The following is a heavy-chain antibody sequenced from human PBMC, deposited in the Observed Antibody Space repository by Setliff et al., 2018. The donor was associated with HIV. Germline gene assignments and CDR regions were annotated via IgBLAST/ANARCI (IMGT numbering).Heavy chain of an antibody. CDR1: GQSISGYY. V-gene: IGHV4-34*01. D-gene: IGHD3-22*01. CDR3: ARRGDSSGYYDAFDV. CDR2: INHGGDT. Sequence: PSETLSLTCAVYGQSISGYYWSWIRQTPGKGLEWIGEINHGGDTNYNPSLKSRVSISVDKSKNQFSLKLNSVTAADTAMYYCARRGDSSGYYDAFDVWGQGTKVTVSS. J-gene: IGHJ3*01.